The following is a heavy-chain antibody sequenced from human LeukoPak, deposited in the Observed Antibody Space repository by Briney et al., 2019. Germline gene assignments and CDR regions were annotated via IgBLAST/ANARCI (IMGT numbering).Heavy chain of an antibody. J-gene: IGHJ4*02. Sequence: ASVKVSCKASGYTFTGYYMHWVRQAPGQGLEWMGWINPNSGGTNYAQKFQGRFTMTRDTSISTAYMELSRLRSDDTAVYYCARGLLWFGELGYWGQGTLVTVSS. V-gene: IGHV1-2*02. CDR3: ARGLLWFGELGY. CDR1: GYTFTGYY. CDR2: INPNSGGT. D-gene: IGHD3-10*01.